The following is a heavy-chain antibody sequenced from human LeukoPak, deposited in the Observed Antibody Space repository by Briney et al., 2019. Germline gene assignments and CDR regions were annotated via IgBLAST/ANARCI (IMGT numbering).Heavy chain of an antibody. CDR1: GFTFSSYA. CDR3: AKGGGVVIIRYYYYMDV. V-gene: IGHV3-23*01. Sequence: GGSLRLSCAASGFTFSSYAMSWVRQAPGKGLERVSAISGSGGSTYYADSVKGRFTISRDNFKNTLYLQMNSLRAEDTAVYYCAKGGGVVIIRYYYYMDVWGKGTTVTVSS. D-gene: IGHD3-3*01. CDR2: ISGSGGST. J-gene: IGHJ6*03.